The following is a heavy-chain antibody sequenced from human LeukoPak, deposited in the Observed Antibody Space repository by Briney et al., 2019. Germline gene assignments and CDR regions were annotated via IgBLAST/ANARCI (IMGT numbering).Heavy chain of an antibody. CDR1: GFTFSSYA. J-gene: IGHJ4*02. CDR3: ADFGSGSYIFNY. V-gene: IGHV3-23*01. D-gene: IGHD3-10*01. CDR2: IGHTSGA. Sequence: GGSLRLSCAASGFTFSSYAMCWVRQAPGKGPEWVATIGHTSGAWYADSVMGRFTISRDNSKSMLYLHMNSLSGEDTALYYCADFGSGSYIFNYWGQGSLVTVSS.